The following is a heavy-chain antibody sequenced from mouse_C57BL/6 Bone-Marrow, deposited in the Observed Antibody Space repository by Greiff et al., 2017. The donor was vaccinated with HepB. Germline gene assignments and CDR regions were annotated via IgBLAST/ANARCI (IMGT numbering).Heavy chain of an antibody. CDR2: INPYNGGT. Sequence: EVQLQESGPVLVKPGASVKMSCKASGYTFTDYYMNWVKQSHGKSLEWIGVINPYNGGTSYNQKFKGKATLTVDKSSSTAYMELNSLTSEDSAVYYCASGTTVVAHYAMDYWGQGTSVTVSS. D-gene: IGHD1-1*01. V-gene: IGHV1-19*01. CDR3: ASGTTVVAHYAMDY. J-gene: IGHJ4*01. CDR1: GYTFTDYY.